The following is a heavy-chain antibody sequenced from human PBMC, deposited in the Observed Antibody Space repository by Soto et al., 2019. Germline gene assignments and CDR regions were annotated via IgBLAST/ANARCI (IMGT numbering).Heavy chain of an antibody. V-gene: IGHV4-59*01. CDR3: ARYYDILTGYGSRDYYYYYMDA. D-gene: IGHD3-9*01. J-gene: IGHJ6*03. CDR1: GGSISSYY. Sequence: SETLSLTCTVSGGSISSYYWSWIRQPPGKGLEWIGYIYYSGSTNYNPSLKSRVTISVDTSKNQFSLKLSSVTAADTAVYYCARYYDILTGYGSRDYYYYYMDAWGKGTTVTVSS. CDR2: IYYSGST.